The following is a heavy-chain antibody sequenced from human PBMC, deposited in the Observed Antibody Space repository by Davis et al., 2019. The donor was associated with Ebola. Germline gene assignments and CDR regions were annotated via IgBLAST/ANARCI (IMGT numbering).Heavy chain of an antibody. CDR2: IYPDDSDT. V-gene: IGHV5-51*01. CDR3: ARLPHGYDYIWGSYRSQHFDY. J-gene: IGHJ4*02. D-gene: IGHD3-16*02. Sequence: PGGSLRLSCKGSGYSFNDYWIAWVRQMPGKGLEWMGIIYPDDSDTRYSPSFQGQVTISADKSISTAYLQWSSLKASDTAMYYCARLPHGYDYIWGSYRSQHFDYWGQGTLVTVSS. CDR1: GYSFNDYW.